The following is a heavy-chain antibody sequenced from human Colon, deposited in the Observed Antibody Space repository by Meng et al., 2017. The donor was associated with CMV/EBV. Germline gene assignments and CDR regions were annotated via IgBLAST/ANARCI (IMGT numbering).Heavy chain of an antibody. D-gene: IGHD1-20*01. V-gene: IGHV3-53*01. CDR2: ISSGGTT. CDR1: GFTVSYTY. J-gene: IGHJ4*02. CDR3: ARTITGNYLDY. Sequence: LSCASSGFTVSYTYLTWVRPAPGKGLEWVSLISSGGTTYYADSVKGRFIISRDNSNTTLYLQMNSLRAEDTAVYYCARTITGNYLDYWGQGTLVTVSS.